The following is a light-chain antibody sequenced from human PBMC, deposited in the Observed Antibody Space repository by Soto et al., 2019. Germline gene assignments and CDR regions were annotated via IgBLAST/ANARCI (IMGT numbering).Light chain of an antibody. CDR2: EVS. J-gene: IGLJ2*01. CDR1: NSDVGNYNH. CDR3: CSFARSSTWI. V-gene: IGLV2-23*02. Sequence: QSALTQPASVSGSPGQSITISCTGTNSDVGNYNHVSWYQQHPGKAPKLMIYEVSKRPSWVSNRFSGSKSANTASLTISGLQAEDEAVYYCCSFARSSTWIFGGGTKLTVL.